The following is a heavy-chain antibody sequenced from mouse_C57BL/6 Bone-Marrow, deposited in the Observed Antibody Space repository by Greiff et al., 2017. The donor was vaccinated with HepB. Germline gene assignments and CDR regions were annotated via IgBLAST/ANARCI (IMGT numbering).Heavy chain of an antibody. CDR1: GFTFSDYG. J-gene: IGHJ1*03. Sequence: EVKLMESGGGLVKPGGSLKLSCAASGFTFSDYGMHWVRQAPEKGLEWVAYISSGSSTIYYADTVKGRFTISRDNAKNTLFLQMTSLRSEDTAMYYCSSDYGSSSYLYFDVWGTGTTVTVSS. CDR2: ISSGSSTI. V-gene: IGHV5-17*01. D-gene: IGHD1-1*01. CDR3: SSDYGSSSYLYFDV.